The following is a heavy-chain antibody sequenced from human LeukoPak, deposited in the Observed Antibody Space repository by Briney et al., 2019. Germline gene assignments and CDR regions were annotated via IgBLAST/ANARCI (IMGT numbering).Heavy chain of an antibody. Sequence: ASVKVSCKASGYTFTSYDINWVQQATGQGLEWMGWMNPNSGNTGYAQKLQGRVTMTRNTSISTAYMELSSLRSEDTAVHYCARGYYDFWSGYYKYYYMDVWGKGTTVTVSS. D-gene: IGHD3-3*01. CDR2: MNPNSGNT. J-gene: IGHJ6*03. V-gene: IGHV1-8*01. CDR1: GYTFTSYD. CDR3: ARGYYDFWSGYYKYYYMDV.